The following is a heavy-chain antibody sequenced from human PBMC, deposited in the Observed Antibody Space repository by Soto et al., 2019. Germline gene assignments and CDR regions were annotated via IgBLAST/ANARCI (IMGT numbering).Heavy chain of an antibody. CDR3: ARAQSSGWYSSAFDI. CDR1: SGSISSSNW. J-gene: IGHJ3*02. V-gene: IGHV4-4*02. D-gene: IGHD6-19*01. CDR2: IYHSGST. Sequence: SETLSLTCAVSSGSISSSNWWSWVRQPPGKGLEWIGEIYHSGSTNYNPSLKSRVTISVDKSKNQFSLKLSSVTAADTAVYYCARAQSSGWYSSAFDIWGQGTMVTVSS.